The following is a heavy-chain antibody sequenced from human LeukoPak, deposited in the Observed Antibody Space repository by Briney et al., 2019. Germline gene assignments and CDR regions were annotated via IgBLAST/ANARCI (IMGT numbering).Heavy chain of an antibody. Sequence: PGGSLRLSCAASGFTFSSYAMSWVRQPPGKGLEWVSVISGGTTSTYYADSVKGRFTISRDNSKNILYLQMNSLRAEDTAVYYCGKDVKTMTDLDSWGQGTLVTVSS. J-gene: IGHJ4*02. CDR1: GFTFSSYA. V-gene: IGHV3-23*01. D-gene: IGHD1-1*01. CDR2: ISGGTTST. CDR3: GKDVKTMTDLDS.